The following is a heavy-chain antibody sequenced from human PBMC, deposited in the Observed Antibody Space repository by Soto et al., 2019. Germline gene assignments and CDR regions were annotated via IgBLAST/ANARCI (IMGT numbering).Heavy chain of an antibody. CDR1: GGSISSYY. J-gene: IGHJ4*02. D-gene: IGHD3-22*01. CDR2: IYYSGST. V-gene: IGHV4-59*01. Sequence: SETLSLTCTVSGGSISSYYWSWIRQPPGKGLEWIGYIYYSGSTNYNPSLKSRVTISVDTSKNQFSLKLSSVTAADTAVYYCAREVDDSSGHAFDYWGQGNLVTVSS. CDR3: AREVDDSSGHAFDY.